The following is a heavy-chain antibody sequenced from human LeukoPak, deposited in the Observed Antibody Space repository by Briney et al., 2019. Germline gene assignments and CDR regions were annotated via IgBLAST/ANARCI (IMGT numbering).Heavy chain of an antibody. CDR2: IYHSGST. J-gene: IGHJ3*02. V-gene: IGHV4-38-2*02. CDR3: ARAYWGLGAFDI. D-gene: IGHD7-27*01. Sequence: SETLSLTCTGSGYSISSGYYWDWIRQPPGKGLEWIGYIYHSGSTYYDPSLKSRVTISVDTSKNQFSLMLSSVTAADTAVYYCARAYWGLGAFDIWGQGTMVTVSS. CDR1: GYSISSGYY.